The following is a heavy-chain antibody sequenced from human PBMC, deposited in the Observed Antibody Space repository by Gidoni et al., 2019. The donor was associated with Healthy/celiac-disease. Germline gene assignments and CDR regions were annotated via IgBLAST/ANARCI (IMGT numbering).Heavy chain of an antibody. CDR3: VKHIVVVTTHAFDI. D-gene: IGHD2-21*02. CDR2: ISSNGGST. CDR1: GFTFSSYA. V-gene: IGHV3-64D*06. Sequence: EVQLVASGGGLVQPGGSLRLSCSASGFTFSSYAMHWVRQAPGKGLEYVSAISSNGGSTYYADSVKGRFTISRDNSKNTLYLQMSSLRAEDTAVYYCVKHIVVVTTHAFDIWGQGTMVTVSS. J-gene: IGHJ3*02.